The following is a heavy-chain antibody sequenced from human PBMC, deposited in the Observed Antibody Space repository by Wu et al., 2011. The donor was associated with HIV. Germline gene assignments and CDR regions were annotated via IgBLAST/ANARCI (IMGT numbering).Heavy chain of an antibody. V-gene: IGHV1-46*01. CDR2: IYPSGGGT. CDR3: ARDARPDYYGMDV. CDR1: GYTFTNYY. Sequence: QVQLVQSGAEVKKPGASVKVSCKTSGYTFTNYYIHWVRQAPGQGLEWMGIIYPSGGGTSYAQKVQGRVTMTRDTSTRTVYMELSSLRSEDTAVYYCARDARPDYYGMDVWGQGTTVTVSS. J-gene: IGHJ6*02. D-gene: IGHD6-6*01.